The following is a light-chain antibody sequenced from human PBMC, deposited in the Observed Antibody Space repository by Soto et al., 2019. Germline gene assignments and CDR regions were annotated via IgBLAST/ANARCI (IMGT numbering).Light chain of an antibody. Sequence: QHVLTQSPSASASLGASVKLTCTLSSGHSSYAIAWHQQQPEKGPRYLMKLNSDGSHSKGDGIPDRFSGSSSGAERYLTISSLQSEDEADYYCQTWGTGIQGFGGGTKLTV. CDR3: QTWGTGIQG. V-gene: IGLV4-69*01. CDR1: SGHSSYA. CDR2: LNSDGSH. J-gene: IGLJ2*01.